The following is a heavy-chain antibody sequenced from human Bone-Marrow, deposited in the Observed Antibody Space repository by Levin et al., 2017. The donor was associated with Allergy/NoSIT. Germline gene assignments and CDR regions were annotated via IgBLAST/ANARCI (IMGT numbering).Heavy chain of an antibody. CDR1: GFTFRSYE. Sequence: TGGSLRLSCAASGFTFRSYEMNWVRQTPGKGPEWVAFISYDGRSKYYADSLQGRFSISRDNSKNTLYLQVNSLRAEDTAVYYCARDRGIQLWEYFFDFWGQGTLVTVSS. CDR2: ISYDGRSK. V-gene: IGHV3-30*03. CDR3: ARDRGIQLWEYFFDF. J-gene: IGHJ4*02. D-gene: IGHD5-18*01.